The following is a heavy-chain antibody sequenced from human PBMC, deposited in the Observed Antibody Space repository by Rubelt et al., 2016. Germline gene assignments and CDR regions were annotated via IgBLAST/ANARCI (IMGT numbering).Heavy chain of an antibody. Sequence: LVQSGAEVKKPGSSVKVSCKASGGTFSSYAISWVRQAPGQGLEWMGRIIPILGIANYAQQFQGRVTITADKSTSTAYMELSSLRSEDTAVYYCASLQYSSGWNSDYWGQGTLVTVSS. CDR3: ASLQYSSGWNSDY. D-gene: IGHD6-19*01. J-gene: IGHJ4*02. CDR1: GGTFSSYA. V-gene: IGHV1-69*04. CDR2: IIPILGIA.